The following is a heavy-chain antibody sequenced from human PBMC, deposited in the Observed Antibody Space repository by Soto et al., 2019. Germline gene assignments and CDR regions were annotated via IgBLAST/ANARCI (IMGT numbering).Heavy chain of an antibody. V-gene: IGHV3-23*01. CDR3: AKDQFYRHSYFDY. J-gene: IGHJ4*02. CDR1: GFTFTSYA. CDR2: VSGDLSTT. Sequence: PGGSLRLSCAASGFTFTSYAMSWVRQAPGKGLEWVSAVSGDLSTTYYADSVKGRFSISRDNSKNTVYLQMNSLRVEDTAVYYCAKDQFYRHSYFDYRGQGALVTVSS.